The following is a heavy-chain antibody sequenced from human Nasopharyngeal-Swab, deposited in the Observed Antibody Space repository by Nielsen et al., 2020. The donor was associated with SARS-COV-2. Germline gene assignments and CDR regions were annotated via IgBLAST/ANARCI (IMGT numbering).Heavy chain of an antibody. D-gene: IGHD4-23*01. V-gene: IGHV1-24*01. CDR2: FDPKDGET. CDR1: VYTLPELS. Sequence: ASVNVSCKVSVYTLPELSMHWVRQAPGKGLEWMGGFDPKDGETIYAQKFQGRVTMTEDTSTDTAYMELSSLRSEDTAVYYCATGPVVAPLHWFDPWGQGTLVTVSS. J-gene: IGHJ5*02. CDR3: ATGPVVAPLHWFDP.